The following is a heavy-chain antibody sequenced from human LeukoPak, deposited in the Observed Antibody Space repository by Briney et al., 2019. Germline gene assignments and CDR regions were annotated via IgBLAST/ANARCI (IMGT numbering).Heavy chain of an antibody. Sequence: GASVKVSCKASGGTFSSYAISWVRQAPGQGLEWMGWISAYNGNTNYAQKLQGRVTMTTDTSTSTAYMELRRLRSDDTAVYYCARGHYDFWSGYSLYYFDYWGQGTLVTVSS. J-gene: IGHJ4*02. CDR2: ISAYNGNT. V-gene: IGHV1-18*01. D-gene: IGHD3-3*01. CDR3: ARGHYDFWSGYSLYYFDY. CDR1: GGTFSSYA.